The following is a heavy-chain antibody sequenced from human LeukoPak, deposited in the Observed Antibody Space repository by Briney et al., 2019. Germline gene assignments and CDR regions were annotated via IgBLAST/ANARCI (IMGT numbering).Heavy chain of an antibody. V-gene: IGHV3-30*02. D-gene: IGHD5-12*01. CDR3: AKKRYSGSDFRWSYYYYMDV. J-gene: IGHJ6*03. Sequence: GGSLRLPCAASGFAFSTHGMHWVRQAPGKGLEWVAFIRYDGNDQDYADSVKGRFTISRDNSKNTLYLQMINLRPEDAAVYYCAKKRYSGSDFRWSYYYYMDVWGQGTTVTVSS. CDR2: IRYDGNDQ. CDR1: GFAFSTHG.